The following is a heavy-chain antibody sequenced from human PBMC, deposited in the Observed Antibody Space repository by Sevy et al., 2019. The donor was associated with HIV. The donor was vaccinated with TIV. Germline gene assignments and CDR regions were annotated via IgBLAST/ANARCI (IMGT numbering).Heavy chain of an antibody. Sequence: GESLKISCASSGFPFSHYGFHWVRHAPGKGLDWVAFIRYDGSKKDYAGSVRGRFTVSRDNSKNTLYLQMNSLRPEDTATYYCAKDFYDFSGRVAVVDPWGQGTLVTVSS. CDR1: GFPFSHYG. CDR2: IRYDGSKK. J-gene: IGHJ5*02. D-gene: IGHD3-3*01. V-gene: IGHV3-30*02. CDR3: AKDFYDFSGRVAVVDP.